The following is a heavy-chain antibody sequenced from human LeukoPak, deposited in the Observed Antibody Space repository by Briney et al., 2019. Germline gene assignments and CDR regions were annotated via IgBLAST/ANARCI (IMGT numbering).Heavy chain of an antibody. CDR2: IYPADSDT. V-gene: IGHV5-51*01. Sequence: GESLKISCQVSGSLFTNYWIGWVRQMPGKGLESMGIIYPADSDTTYSPSFEGQVTISADKSIDTVYLQWSSLKASDTATYYCARQSRDGSKTRGYYFDSWGQGTLVTVSS. CDR3: ARQSRDGSKTRGYYFDS. CDR1: GSLFTNYW. J-gene: IGHJ4*02. D-gene: IGHD3-10*01.